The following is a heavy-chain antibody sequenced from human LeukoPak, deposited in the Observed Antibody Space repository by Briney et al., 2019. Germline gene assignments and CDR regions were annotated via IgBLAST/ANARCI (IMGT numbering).Heavy chain of an antibody. CDR1: GFSLSTSGMR. CDR3: ARIRGYYYYMDV. CDR2: IDWDDDK. V-gene: IGHV2-70*04. J-gene: IGHJ6*03. Sequence: GSGPTLVNPTQTLTLTCTFSGFSLSTSGMRVTWIRQPPGKALEWLARIDWDDDKFYTTSLKTRLTISKDTSKNQVVPTMTNMDPVDTATYYCARIRGYYYYMDVWGKGTTVTVSS.